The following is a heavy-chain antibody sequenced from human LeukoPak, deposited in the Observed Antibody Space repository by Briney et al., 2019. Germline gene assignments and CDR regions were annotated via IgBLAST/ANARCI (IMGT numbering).Heavy chain of an antibody. J-gene: IGHJ5*02. CDR1: GYTFTGYY. Sequence: ASVKVSCKASGYTFTGYYMHWVRQAPGQGLEWMGRINPNSGGTNYAQKFQGRVTMTRDTSISTAYMELSSLRSEDTAVYYCARGWFGEFDPWGQGTLVTVSS. CDR2: INPNSGGT. CDR3: ARGWFGEFDP. V-gene: IGHV1-2*06. D-gene: IGHD3-10*01.